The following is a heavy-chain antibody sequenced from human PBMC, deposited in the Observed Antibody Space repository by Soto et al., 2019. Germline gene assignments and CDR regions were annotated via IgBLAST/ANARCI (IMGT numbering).Heavy chain of an antibody. CDR2: IIPIFGTA. Sequence: GASVKVSCKASGGTFSSYAISWVRQAPGQGLEWMGGIIPIFGTANYAQKFQGRVTITADESTSTAYMELSSLRSEDTAVYYCARDGGRNYDYVWGSYRYDAFDIWGQGTVVTVSS. J-gene: IGHJ3*02. V-gene: IGHV1-69*13. CDR1: GGTFSSYA. D-gene: IGHD3-16*02. CDR3: ARDGGRNYDYVWGSYRYDAFDI.